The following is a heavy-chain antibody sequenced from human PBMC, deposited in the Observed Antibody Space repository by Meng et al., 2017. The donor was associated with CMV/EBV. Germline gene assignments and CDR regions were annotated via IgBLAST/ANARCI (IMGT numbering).Heavy chain of an antibody. CDR2: INHSGST. J-gene: IGHJ6*02. V-gene: IGHV4-34*01. CDR3: ASSGGYDFWSGYSYGMDV. D-gene: IGHD3-3*01. Sequence: ESLKISCAVYGGSFSGYYWSWIRQPPGKGLEWIGEINHSGSTNYNPSLKSRVTISVDTSKNQFSLKLSSVTAADTAVYYCASSGGYDFWSGYSYGMDVWGQGTTVTVSS. CDR1: GGSFSGYY.